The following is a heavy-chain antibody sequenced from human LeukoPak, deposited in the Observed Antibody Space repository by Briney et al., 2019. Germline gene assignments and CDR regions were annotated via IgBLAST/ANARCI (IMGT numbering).Heavy chain of an antibody. CDR3: ARGSVHRWFISSIDY. D-gene: IGHD2-8*02. CDR1: GYTFTSYG. J-gene: IGHJ4*02. CDR2: ISAYNGNT. V-gene: IGHV1-18*01. Sequence: RASVKVSCKASGYTFTSYGISWVRQAPGQGLEWMGWISAYNGNTNYAQKLQGRVTMTTDTSTSTACMELRSLRSDDTAVYYCARGSVHRWFISSIDYWGQGTLVTVSS.